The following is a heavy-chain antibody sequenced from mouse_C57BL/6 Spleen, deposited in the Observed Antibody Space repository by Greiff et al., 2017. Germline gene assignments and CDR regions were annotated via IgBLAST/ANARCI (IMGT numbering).Heavy chain of an antibody. V-gene: IGHV1-55*01. J-gene: IGHJ4*01. CDR2: IYPGSGST. Sequence: QVQLQQPGAELVKPGASVKMSCKASGYTFTSYWITWVKQRPGQGLEWIGDIYPGSGSTNYNEKFKGKDTLSVDTSSNTAYMQLSSLTSDDSAVDYCARGGDYYGYYAMDYWGQGTSVTGSS. CDR3: ARGGDYYGYYAMDY. CDR1: GYTFTSYW. D-gene: IGHD1-1*01.